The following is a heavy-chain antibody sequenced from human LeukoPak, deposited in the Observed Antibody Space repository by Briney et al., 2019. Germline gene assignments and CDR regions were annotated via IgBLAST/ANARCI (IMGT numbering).Heavy chain of an antibody. V-gene: IGHV3-23*01. CDR1: GFTFRSYA. Sequence: GGSLRLSCAASGFTFRSYAMSWVRQAPGKGLEWVSAISGSGGSTYYADSVKGRFTISRDNSKNTLYLQMNSLRAEDTAVYYCAKGFATYYYDSSGYVDFWGQGTQVTVSS. CDR3: AKGFATYYYDSSGYVDF. D-gene: IGHD3-22*01. CDR2: ISGSGGST. J-gene: IGHJ4*02.